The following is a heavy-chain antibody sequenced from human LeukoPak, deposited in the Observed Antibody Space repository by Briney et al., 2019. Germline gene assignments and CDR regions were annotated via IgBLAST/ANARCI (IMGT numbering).Heavy chain of an antibody. CDR2: VTWNSGTI. CDR1: GFTFDDYA. Sequence: GRSLRLSCAASGFTFDDYAMHWARQAPGKGLEWVSGVTWNSGTIGYADSVEGRFTISRDNAKNSLYLQMNSLRAEDTALYYCAKDIGSSSWFYFDYWGQGTLVTVSS. V-gene: IGHV3-9*01. D-gene: IGHD6-13*01. J-gene: IGHJ4*02. CDR3: AKDIGSSSWFYFDY.